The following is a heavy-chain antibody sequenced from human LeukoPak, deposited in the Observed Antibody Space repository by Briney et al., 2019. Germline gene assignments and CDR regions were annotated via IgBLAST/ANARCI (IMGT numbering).Heavy chain of an antibody. Sequence: GGSVSLFCGASGFTFDYYTMHWVRPAPGEGPEWVSLISWYGGSTYYADSVKGRFHICRDNSKTSLYLQMNSLRTEDTALYYCAKDMRYSNYGNYGYYFDYWGQGTLVTVSS. CDR1: GFTFDYYT. CDR2: ISWYGGST. J-gene: IGHJ4*02. V-gene: IGHV3-43*01. CDR3: AKDMRYSNYGNYGYYFDY. D-gene: IGHD4-11*01.